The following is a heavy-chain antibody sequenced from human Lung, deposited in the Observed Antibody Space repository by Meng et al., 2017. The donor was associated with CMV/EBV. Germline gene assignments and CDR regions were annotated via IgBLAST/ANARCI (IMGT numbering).Heavy chain of an antibody. J-gene: IGHJ3*02. V-gene: IGHV1-2*02. CDR1: GYTFTDYR. CDR3: ASKMYYDFWSAYRGTEGVDPFNI. CDR2: ISPNNGAT. D-gene: IGHD3-3*01. Sequence: SVKVSXXASGYTFTDYRMHWVRQAPGQGLEWMGWISPNNGATNYAQRFQGRVTMTRDTSISTAYMELNRLTYDDTAMYYCASKMYYDFWSAYRGTEGVDPFNIWGQGXLVTVSS.